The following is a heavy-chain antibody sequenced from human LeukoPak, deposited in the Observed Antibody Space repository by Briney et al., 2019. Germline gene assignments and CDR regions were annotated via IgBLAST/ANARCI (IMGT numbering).Heavy chain of an antibody. J-gene: IGHJ4*02. Sequence: PGGSLRHSCAASGFPLRSYWMHCARQHPGKGLVCVSRNNRDGRDTNYADSVKGRFTISRDNAKDTLYLQMNSLRADDTAVYYCARGGDGSTYGLVYWGQGTLVTVSS. CDR2: NNRDGRDT. CDR1: GFPLRSYW. D-gene: IGHD1-26*01. CDR3: ARGGDGSTYGLVY. V-gene: IGHV3-74*01.